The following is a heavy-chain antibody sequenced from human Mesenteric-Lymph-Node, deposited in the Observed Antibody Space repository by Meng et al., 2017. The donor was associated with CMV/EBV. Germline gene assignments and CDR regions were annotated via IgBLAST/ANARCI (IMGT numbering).Heavy chain of an antibody. CDR1: GGSFSAYY. V-gene: IGHV4-34*01. CDR2: INHSGST. D-gene: IGHD3-9*01. Sequence: QVQLHQWGAGLLKTSETLSVTCAVYGGSFSAYYWNWIRQSPEKGLEWIGEINHSGSTTYNPSFTSRIIISVDTSTNQISLNMSSVTAADTAVYYCARGSSYDILTGYFDYWGQGALVTVSS. J-gene: IGHJ4*02. CDR3: ARGSSYDILTGYFDY.